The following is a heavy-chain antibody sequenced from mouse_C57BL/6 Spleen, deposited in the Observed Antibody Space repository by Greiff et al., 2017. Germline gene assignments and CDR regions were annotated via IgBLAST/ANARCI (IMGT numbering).Heavy chain of an antibody. CDR3: ASSGSYLYYAMDY. J-gene: IGHJ4*01. V-gene: IGHV1-19*01. CDR2: INPYNGGT. Sequence: VQLQQSGPVLVKPGASVKMSCKASGYTFTDYYMNWVKQSHGKSLEWIGVINPYNGGTSYNQKFKGKATLTVDKSSSTAYMELNSLASEDSAVYYCASSGSYLYYAMDYWGQGTSVTVSS. D-gene: IGHD1-1*02. CDR1: GYTFTDYY.